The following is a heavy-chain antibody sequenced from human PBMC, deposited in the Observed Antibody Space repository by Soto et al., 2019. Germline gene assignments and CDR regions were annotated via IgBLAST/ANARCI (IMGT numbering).Heavy chain of an antibody. CDR3: ASWGGITMTYPVD. D-gene: IGHD3-22*01. Sequence: QVQLQESGPGLVKPSETLSLTCTVSGGSISSSSYYWGWIRQPPGKGLEWIGYIYFSGRTYYNPSLKSRVTISVDTSKNQFPLKLSSVTAADTAVYYCASWGGITMTYPVDWGQGALVIVSS. CDR2: IYFSGRT. J-gene: IGHJ4*02. CDR1: GGSISSSSYY. V-gene: IGHV4-39*01.